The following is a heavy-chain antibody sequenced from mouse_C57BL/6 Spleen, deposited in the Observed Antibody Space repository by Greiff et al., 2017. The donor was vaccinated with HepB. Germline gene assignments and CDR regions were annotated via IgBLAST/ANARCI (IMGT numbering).Heavy chain of an antibody. CDR1: GYAFSSSW. D-gene: IGHD2-3*01. CDR2: IYPGDGDT. J-gene: IGHJ4*01. Sequence: VKLMESGPELVKPVASVKISCKASGYAFSSSWMNWVKQRPGKGLEWIGRIYPGDGDTNYNGKFKGKATLTADKSSSTAYMQLSSLTSEDSAVYFCARSYDVYYAMDYWGQGTSVTVSS. V-gene: IGHV1-82*01. CDR3: ARSYDVYYAMDY.